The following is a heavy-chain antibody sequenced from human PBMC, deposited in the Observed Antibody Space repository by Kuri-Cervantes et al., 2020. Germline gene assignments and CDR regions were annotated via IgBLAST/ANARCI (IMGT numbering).Heavy chain of an antibody. CDR2: IYHSGST. CDR1: GGSISSSNW. D-gene: IGHD3-16*01. CDR3: ARVDYYYYYYGMDV. Sequence: SCAVSGGSISSSNWWSWVRQPPGKGLEWIGEIYHSGSTNYNPSLKSRVTISVDKSKNQFSLKLSSVTAADTAVYYCARVDYYYYYYGMDVWGQGTTVTVSS. J-gene: IGHJ6*02. V-gene: IGHV4-4*02.